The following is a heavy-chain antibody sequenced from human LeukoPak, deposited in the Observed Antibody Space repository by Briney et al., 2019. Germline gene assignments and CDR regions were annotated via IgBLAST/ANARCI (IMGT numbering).Heavy chain of an antibody. J-gene: IGHJ6*03. V-gene: IGHV1-69*06. Sequence: GASVKVSCKASGCTFSSYAISWVRQAPGQGLEWMGGIIPIFGTANYAQKFQGRVTITADKSTSTAYMELSSLRSEDTAVYYCARGSAVAGPDYYYYMDVWGKGTTVTISS. CDR1: GCTFSSYA. CDR2: IIPIFGTA. CDR3: ARGSAVAGPDYYYYMDV. D-gene: IGHD6-19*01.